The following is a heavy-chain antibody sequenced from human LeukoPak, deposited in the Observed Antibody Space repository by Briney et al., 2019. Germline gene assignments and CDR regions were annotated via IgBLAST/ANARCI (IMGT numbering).Heavy chain of an antibody. D-gene: IGHD5-18*01. CDR3: ARGGIQLWFDY. Sequence: ASVQCSSHASGYPFTYYAINWVRPAPGQGREWMGWINTNAGNTTYAQAFTGRFVFSLDTSVRPAYVEISSVTAEDTAVYYCARGGIQLWFDYWGQGTLVTVSS. CDR1: GYPFTYYA. CDR2: INTNAGNT. J-gene: IGHJ4*02. V-gene: IGHV7-4-1*02.